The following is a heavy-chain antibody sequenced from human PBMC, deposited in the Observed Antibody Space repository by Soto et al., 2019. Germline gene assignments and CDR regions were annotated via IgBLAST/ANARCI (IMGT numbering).Heavy chain of an antibody. J-gene: IGHJ6*02. CDR3: ARQRYYYNSSSYLHGMDV. CDR1: GFTLRGYS. D-gene: IGHD3-22*01. V-gene: IGHV3-21*01. CDR2: ISSNSNRI. Sequence: EVQLVESGGGLVKPGGSLRLSCAASGFTLRGYSMTWVRQASGKGLEWVSFISSNSNRIFYGDSVKGRFTISRDDAKNALYLDMNSLRAENTAVYHCARQRYYYNSSSYLHGMDVWGQGTTVTVS.